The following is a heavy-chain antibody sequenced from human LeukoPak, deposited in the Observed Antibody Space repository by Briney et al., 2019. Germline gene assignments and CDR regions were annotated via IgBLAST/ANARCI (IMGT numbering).Heavy chain of an antibody. D-gene: IGHD3-3*01. J-gene: IGHJ6*03. V-gene: IGHV4-4*07. CDR1: GDSIGCYY. Sequence: PSETLSLTCTVPGDSIGCYYWSWIRQPARKGLEWIGRSYTSGSTTYNSSLKSRVTISVDKSRNQLSLKLRSVTAADTAVYYCARLYYDFWSGQYSYYMDVWGKGTTVTVSS. CDR3: ARLYYDFWSGQYSYYMDV. CDR2: SYTSGST.